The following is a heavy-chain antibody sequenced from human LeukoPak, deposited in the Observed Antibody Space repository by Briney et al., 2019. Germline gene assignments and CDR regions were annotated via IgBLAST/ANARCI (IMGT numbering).Heavy chain of an antibody. CDR2: ISYDGSNK. V-gene: IGHV3-30*03. Sequence: PGRSLRLSCAASGFTFSSYGMHWVRQAPGKGLEWVAVISYDGSNKYYADSVKGRFTISRDNSKNTLYLQMNSLRAEDTAVYYCASGLAVAHLGYYWGQGTLVTVSS. D-gene: IGHD6-19*01. J-gene: IGHJ4*02. CDR1: GFTFSSYG. CDR3: ASGLAVAHLGYY.